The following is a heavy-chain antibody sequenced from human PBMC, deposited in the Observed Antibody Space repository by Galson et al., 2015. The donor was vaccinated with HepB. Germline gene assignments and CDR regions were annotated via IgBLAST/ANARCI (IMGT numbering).Heavy chain of an antibody. D-gene: IGHD3-22*01. V-gene: IGHV3-48*02. J-gene: IGHJ4*02. Sequence: SLRLSCATSGFTFRSFAMNWVRQAPGKGLEWVSYISSGSNTLYYADSVKGRFTISRDNGKNSLFLQMDSVRDGDTAVYYCVRDGSGYPGPFDYWGQGTLVTVSS. CDR2: ISSGSNTL. CDR3: VRDGSGYPGPFDY. CDR1: GFTFRSFA.